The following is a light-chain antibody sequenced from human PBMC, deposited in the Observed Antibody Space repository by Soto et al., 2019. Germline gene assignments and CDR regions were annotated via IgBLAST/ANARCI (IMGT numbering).Light chain of an antibody. CDR3: QQYDSVPCT. CDR2: DAS. CDR1: QDVNNY. J-gene: IGKJ2*02. V-gene: IGKV1-33*01. Sequence: DILMTQSPATLSVSVGDRVTLTCKASQDVNNYLIWYQHKPGKAPKLLIYDASTVGTGLSSRFSGGGSGTHFTFTISRLQDEDIATYYCQQYDSVPCTFGQGTKLEIK.